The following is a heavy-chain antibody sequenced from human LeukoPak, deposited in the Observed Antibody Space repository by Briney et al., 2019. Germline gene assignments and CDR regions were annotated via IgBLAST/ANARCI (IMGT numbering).Heavy chain of an antibody. CDR2: ISYDGSNK. CDR3: AKEGFGWYYYDN. D-gene: IGHD2-15*01. J-gene: IGHJ4*02. Sequence: TGRSLRLSCAASGFTFSSYGMHWVRQAPGKGLEWVAVISYDGSNKYYADSVKGRFTISRDNSKNTLYLQMNSLRAEDTALYYCAKEGFGWYYYDNWGQGTLVTVSS. V-gene: IGHV3-30*18. CDR1: GFTFSSYG.